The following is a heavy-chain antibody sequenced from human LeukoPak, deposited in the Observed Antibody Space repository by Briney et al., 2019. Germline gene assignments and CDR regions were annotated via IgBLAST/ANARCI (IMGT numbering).Heavy chain of an antibody. CDR3: ARQGANSSTWWDAFDI. J-gene: IGHJ3*02. Sequence: SETLSLTCTVSGGSTSSNSYYWGWIRQPPGKGLEWIGCIYYSGSTNYNPSLKSRVAISVDTSKNQFSLRLSSVTAADTAAYYCARQGANSSTWWDAFDIWGLGTMVTVSS. D-gene: IGHD6-13*01. CDR1: GGSTSSNSYY. V-gene: IGHV4-61*05. CDR2: IYYSGST.